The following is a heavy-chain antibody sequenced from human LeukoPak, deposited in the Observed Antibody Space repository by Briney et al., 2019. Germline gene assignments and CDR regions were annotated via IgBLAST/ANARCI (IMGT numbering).Heavy chain of an antibody. J-gene: IGHJ1*01. V-gene: IGHV3-30-3*01. CDR2: ISYDGSNK. CDR1: GFTFSSYA. CDR3: AGSTDDAEYFQH. D-gene: IGHD4-17*01. Sequence: GGSLRLSCAASGFTFSSYAMHWVRQAPGKRLEWVAVISYDGSNKYYADSVKGRFTISRDNSKNTLYLQMNSLRAEDTAVYYCAGSTDDAEYFQHWGQGTLVTVSS.